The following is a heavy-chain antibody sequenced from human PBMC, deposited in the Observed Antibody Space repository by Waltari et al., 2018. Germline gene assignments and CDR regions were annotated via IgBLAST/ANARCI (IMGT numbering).Heavy chain of an antibody. V-gene: IGHV3-33*08. CDR3: AREHSRGGPEYITH. CDR2: IWYDGSNE. J-gene: IGHJ1*01. D-gene: IGHD6-13*01. Sequence: QVQLQESGPGLVKPSQTLSLTCTVSGGSISSGSYYWSWIRQPAGKGLEWVAVIWYDGSNEYYADSVRGRFTISRDNSKNTLDLQMNSLRAEDTAIYYCAREHSRGGPEYITHWGQGTLVTVYS. CDR1: GGSISSGSYY.